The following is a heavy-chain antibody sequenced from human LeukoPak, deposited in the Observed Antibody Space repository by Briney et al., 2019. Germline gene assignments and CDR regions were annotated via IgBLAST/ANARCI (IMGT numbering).Heavy chain of an antibody. CDR2: ISWNSGSI. J-gene: IGHJ5*02. Sequence: GGSLRLSCAASGFTFSSYSMNWVRQAPGKGLEWVSGISWNSGSIGYADSVKGRFTISRDNAKNSLYLQMNSLRAEDTALYYCAKGSIAVAGRFDPWGQGTLVTVSS. CDR3: AKGSIAVAGRFDP. D-gene: IGHD6-19*01. V-gene: IGHV3-9*01. CDR1: GFTFSSYS.